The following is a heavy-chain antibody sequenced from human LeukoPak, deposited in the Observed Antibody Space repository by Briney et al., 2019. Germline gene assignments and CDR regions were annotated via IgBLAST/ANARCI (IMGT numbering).Heavy chain of an antibody. CDR2: ISGSGGST. CDR1: GFSFSIYA. V-gene: IGHV3-23*01. J-gene: IGHJ4*02. Sequence: PGGSLRLFCAASGFSFSIYAMRWVRTTPGGGLEWGSVISGSGGSTFYADSVKGRFTISRDNSENTLSPQMNSLRAEDTDVYYCAKDNGHCGATSCYTYEFWGQGTPVTVSS. D-gene: IGHD2-2*02. CDR3: AKDNGHCGATSCYTYEF.